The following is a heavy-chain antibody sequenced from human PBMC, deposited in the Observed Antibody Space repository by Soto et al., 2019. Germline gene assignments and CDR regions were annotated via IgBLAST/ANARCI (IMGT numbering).Heavy chain of an antibody. J-gene: IGHJ3*02. V-gene: IGHV3-66*01. Sequence: DVQLVESGGGLVQPGGSLRLSCAVSGITVSSSYMSWVRQAPGKGLEWVSVLYSGGITYYADSVKGRFTISRDNSENTLFLQMNSLRAEDTAVYYCCREKYQLVSGQAFDMWGQGTMVTVSS. CDR2: LYSGGIT. D-gene: IGHD2-2*01. CDR1: GITVSSSY. CDR3: CREKYQLVSGQAFDM.